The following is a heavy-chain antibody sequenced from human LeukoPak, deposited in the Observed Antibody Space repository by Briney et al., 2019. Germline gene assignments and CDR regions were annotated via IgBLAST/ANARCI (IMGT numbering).Heavy chain of an antibody. V-gene: IGHV1-69*05. D-gene: IGHD4-17*01. J-gene: IGHJ4*02. CDR3: ARTSAGGYGDYDY. CDR1: GGTFSSYA. CDR2: IIPIFGTA. Sequence: SVKVSCKASGGTFSSYAISWVRQAPGQGLEWMGGIIPIFGTANYAQKFQGRVTITTDESTSTAYMELSSLRSEDTAVYYCARTSAGGYGDYDYWGQGTLVTVSS.